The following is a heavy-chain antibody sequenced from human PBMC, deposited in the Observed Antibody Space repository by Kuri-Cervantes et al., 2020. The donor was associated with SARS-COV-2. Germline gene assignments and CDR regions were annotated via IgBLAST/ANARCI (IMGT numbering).Heavy chain of an antibody. J-gene: IGHJ5*02. V-gene: IGHV4-59*08. CDR3: ARHPGWKSGGSSLEFDP. CDR1: GGSISSYY. D-gene: IGHD5-12*01. CDR2: IYYSGST. Sequence: SETLSLTCTVSGGSISSYYWSWIRQPPGKGLEWIGYIYYSGSTNYNPSLKSRVTISVDTSKNQFSLKLSSVTAADTAAYYCARHPGWKSGGSSLEFDPWGQGTLVTVPS.